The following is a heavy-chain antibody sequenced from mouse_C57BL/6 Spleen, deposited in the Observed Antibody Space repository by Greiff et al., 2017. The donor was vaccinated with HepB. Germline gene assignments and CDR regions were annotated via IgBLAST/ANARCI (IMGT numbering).Heavy chain of an antibody. D-gene: IGHD1-1*01. CDR1: GYTFTDYY. Sequence: VQLQQSGPELVKPGASVKISCKASGYTFTDYYMNWVKQSHGKSLEWIGDINPNNGGTSYNQKFKGKATLTVDKSSSTAYMERRSLTSEDSAVYYCARYYGSAMDYWGQGTSVTVSS. CDR3: ARYYGSAMDY. V-gene: IGHV1-26*01. CDR2: INPNNGGT. J-gene: IGHJ4*01.